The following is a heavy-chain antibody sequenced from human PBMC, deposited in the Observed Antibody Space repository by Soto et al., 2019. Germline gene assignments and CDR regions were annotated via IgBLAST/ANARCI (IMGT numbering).Heavy chain of an antibody. Sequence: PRGALRTSFAASGFTLSNYAMSLVRQAPGKGLEWVSTLSGSGGSTYYADSVKGRFTISRDNSKNTLYLQMNSLRAEDTAVYYCAKDTVPVATPWFDPWGQGTLVTVSS. J-gene: IGHJ5*02. V-gene: IGHV3-23*01. CDR2: LSGSGGST. CDR3: AKDTVPVATPWFDP. D-gene: IGHD2-2*01. CDR1: GFTLSNYA.